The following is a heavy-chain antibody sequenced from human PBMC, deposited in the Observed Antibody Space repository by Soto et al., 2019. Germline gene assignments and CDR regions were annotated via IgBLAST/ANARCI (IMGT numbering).Heavy chain of an antibody. V-gene: IGHV1-18*01. D-gene: IGHD2-2*01. Sequence: ASVKVSCKASGYTFTSYGISWVRQAPGQGLEWMGWISAYNGNTNYAQKLQGRVTMTTDTSTSTAYMELRSLRSDDTAVYYCARELGYCSSTSCYADYYYYYYMDVWGKGTTVTVSS. CDR2: ISAYNGNT. CDR3: ARELGYCSSTSCYADYYYYYYMDV. CDR1: GYTFTSYG. J-gene: IGHJ6*03.